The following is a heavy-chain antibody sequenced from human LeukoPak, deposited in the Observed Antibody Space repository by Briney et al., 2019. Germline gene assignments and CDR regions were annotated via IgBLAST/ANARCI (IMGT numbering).Heavy chain of an antibody. D-gene: IGHD6-19*01. CDR1: GFIFSSYR. V-gene: IGHV3-7*03. CDR3: ARGNSVWRYFFDY. J-gene: IGHJ4*02. Sequence: GGSLRLSCAASGFIFSSYRVTWVRQAPGKGLEWVANINQDGSDKHYVDSVKGRFTISRDNAENSLYLQMNSLRAEDTVVYYCARGNSVWRYFFDYWGRGTLVTVSS. CDR2: INQDGSDK.